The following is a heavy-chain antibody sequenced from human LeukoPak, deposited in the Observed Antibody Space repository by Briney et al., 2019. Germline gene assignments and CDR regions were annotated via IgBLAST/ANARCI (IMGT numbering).Heavy chain of an antibody. J-gene: IGHJ4*02. Sequence: EASVKVSCKAFGYTFTSNYMHWVRQAPGQGLEFMGWVNPHSGGTSYAAKFRGRVTLTRDTSTTTSYMDLSSLTSDDTAVYYCARDRSSLYNGNYAFWGQGTLVTVSS. D-gene: IGHD5-12*01. CDR3: ARDRSSLYNGNYAF. CDR1: GYTFTSNY. V-gene: IGHV1-2*02. CDR2: VNPHSGGT.